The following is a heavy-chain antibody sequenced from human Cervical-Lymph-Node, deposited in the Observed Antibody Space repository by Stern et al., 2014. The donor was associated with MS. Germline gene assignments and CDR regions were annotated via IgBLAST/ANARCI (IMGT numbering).Heavy chain of an antibody. V-gene: IGHV3-74*01. D-gene: IGHD3-22*01. CDR3: ARDPDDDSSGYYYDY. J-gene: IGHJ4*02. Sequence: VQLVESGGGLVQPGGSLRLSCAASGFTFSSFWMHWVRQAPGKGLVWVSRIDSDGSRTSYADSVKGRFTISRDNAKNTLYLQMNSLRAEDTAVYFCARDPDDDSSGYYYDYWGQGTLVTVSS. CDR2: IDSDGSRT. CDR1: GFTFSSFW.